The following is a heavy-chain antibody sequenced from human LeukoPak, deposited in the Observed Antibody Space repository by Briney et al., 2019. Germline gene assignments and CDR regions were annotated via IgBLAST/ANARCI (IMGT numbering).Heavy chain of an antibody. CDR1: GFTFTDYA. CDR3: AKARTPYNRGCDY. J-gene: IGHJ4*02. CDR2: ISASGSTT. Sequence: PGGSLRLSCAASGFTFTDYAMGWVRQAPGQGLEWASTISASGSTTYYADSVRGRFTISRDNSKNTLSLQMSSLRAEDTAVYYCAKARTPYNRGCDYWGQGTLVAVSS. D-gene: IGHD6-19*01. V-gene: IGHV3-23*01.